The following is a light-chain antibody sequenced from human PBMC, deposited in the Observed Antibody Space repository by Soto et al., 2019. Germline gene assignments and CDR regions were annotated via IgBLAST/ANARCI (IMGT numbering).Light chain of an antibody. CDR3: QQSYTTPQT. V-gene: IGKV1-39*01. CDR1: QHISEY. Sequence: DIQMTQSPSSLSASVGDRVTITCQASQHISEYLNWYQHKPGKAPNLLIYVASSLQGGVPSRFSGSGSGTDFTLTISSLHPEDFATYYCQQSYTTPQTFGQGTKVDIK. CDR2: VAS. J-gene: IGKJ1*01.